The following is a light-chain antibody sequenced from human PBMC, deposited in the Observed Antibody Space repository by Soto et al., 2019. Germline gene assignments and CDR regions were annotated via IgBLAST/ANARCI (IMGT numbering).Light chain of an antibody. J-gene: IGKJ5*01. V-gene: IGKV3-20*01. CDR1: QSVSSNY. CDR3: QQYGSSPIT. Sequence: EIVLTQSPGTLSLSPGERATLSCRASQSVSSNYLVWYQQKPGQAPRLLIYGASSRATGIPDRFSGSGSGTDFTLAISRLEPEDFAVYYCQQYGSSPITFGQGTRLEIK. CDR2: GAS.